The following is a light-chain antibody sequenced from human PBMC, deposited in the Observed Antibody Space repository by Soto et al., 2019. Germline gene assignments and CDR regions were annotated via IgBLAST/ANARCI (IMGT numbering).Light chain of an antibody. CDR3: SSYTNSSTVV. Sequence: QSALTQPASVSGSPGQSITISCTGTSSDVGGYKFVSWYLQHPRKAPKLIIYGVSNRPSGVSNRFSGSKSGNMASLTISGLQAEDEADYYCSSYTNSSTVVFGGGTKLTVL. J-gene: IGLJ2*01. CDR2: GVS. V-gene: IGLV2-14*01. CDR1: SSDVGGYKF.